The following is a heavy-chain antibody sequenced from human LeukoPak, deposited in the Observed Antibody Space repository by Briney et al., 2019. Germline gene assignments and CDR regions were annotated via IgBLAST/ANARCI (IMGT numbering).Heavy chain of an antibody. CDR1: GFTFSDHS. V-gene: IGHV3-23*01. D-gene: IGHD6-6*01. Sequence: PGGSLRLSCAASGFTFSDHSMIWVRQAPGKGLEWVSGISDSGGRTYYADSVKGRFTISRDNSKNTLSLQMNSLRAEDTAVYYRAKSPDGRAPRPAYWGQGTLVTVSS. CDR3: AKSPDGRAPRPAY. CDR2: ISDSGGRT. J-gene: IGHJ4*02.